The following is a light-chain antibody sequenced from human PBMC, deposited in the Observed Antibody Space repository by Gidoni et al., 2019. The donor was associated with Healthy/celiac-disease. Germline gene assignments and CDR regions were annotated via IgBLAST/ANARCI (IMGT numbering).Light chain of an antibody. CDR1: QSISSY. CDR3: QQSYSTRWT. Sequence: DITMTQPQSSLSASVGDRVTITCRASQSISSYLNWYQQKPGKAPKLLIYAASSLQSGVPSRLSGRGSGTDFTLTISSLQPEDFATYYCQQSYSTRWTFGQGTKVEIK. CDR2: AAS. V-gene: IGKV1-39*01. J-gene: IGKJ1*01.